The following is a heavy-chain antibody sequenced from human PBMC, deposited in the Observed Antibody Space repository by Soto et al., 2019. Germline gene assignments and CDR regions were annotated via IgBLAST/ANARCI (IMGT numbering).Heavy chain of an antibody. CDR1: GFTFNKYP. Sequence: EVQLLESGGGLEQPGGSQRLSCAASGFTFNKYPMNWVRQAPGKGLEWVSAISGSGDSTYYADSVKGRFTISRDNSKNTLYLQMNSLRAEDTAVYYCAKSFLEWYYYYYYGMDAWGQGTTVTVSS. V-gene: IGHV3-23*01. D-gene: IGHD3-3*02. J-gene: IGHJ6*02. CDR3: AKSFLEWYYYYYYGMDA. CDR2: ISGSGDST.